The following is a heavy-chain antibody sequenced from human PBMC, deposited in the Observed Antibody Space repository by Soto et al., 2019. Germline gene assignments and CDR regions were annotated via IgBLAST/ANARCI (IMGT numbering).Heavy chain of an antibody. CDR2: ITSDGDST. CDR1: GFTFSNYA. J-gene: IGHJ4*01. D-gene: IGHD2-15*01. CDR3: VKGNQLLRYYFEF. V-gene: IGHV3-64D*06. Sequence: GGSLRLSCSVSGFTFSNYAMHWVRQAPGKGLEYVSGITSDGDSTWHADSVKDRFTISRDNSKNTLFLQMSSLRVEDTEIYFCVKGNQLLRYYFEFWGPGTLVTVSS.